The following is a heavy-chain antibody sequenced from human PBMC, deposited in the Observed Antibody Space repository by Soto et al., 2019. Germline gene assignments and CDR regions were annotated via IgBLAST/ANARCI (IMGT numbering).Heavy chain of an antibody. Sequence: ASVQACSEVSVYAITSCCLSSAQQSKGKGLEWMGWISAYNGNANYAQKLQGRVTMTTDTSTSRSYMEVRSLRSDDTAVYFCARAGEYSSGWYNWFDPWGQGILGTASS. V-gene: IGHV1-18*01. J-gene: IGHJ5*02. D-gene: IGHD6-19*01. CDR3: ARAGEYSSGWYNWFDP. CDR2: ISAYNGNA. CDR1: VYAITSCC.